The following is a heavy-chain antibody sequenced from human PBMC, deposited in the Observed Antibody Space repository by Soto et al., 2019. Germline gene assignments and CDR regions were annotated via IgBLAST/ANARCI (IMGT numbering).Heavy chain of an antibody. CDR2: MNTNSDDT. CDR1: GYTFTSYG. D-gene: IGHD6-13*01. V-gene: IGHV1-8*01. CDR3: AREWSAAGHFYGMDV. Sequence: ASVKVSCKTSGYTFTSYGINWVRQAPGQGLEWVGWMNTNSDDTRSAQKFRGRLTLTRDKSMRAVYMKLSNLRPDDSAVYYCAREWSAAGHFYGMDVWGQGTTVTVSS. J-gene: IGHJ6*02.